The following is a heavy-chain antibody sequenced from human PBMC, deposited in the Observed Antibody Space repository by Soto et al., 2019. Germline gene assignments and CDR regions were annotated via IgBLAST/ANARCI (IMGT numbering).Heavy chain of an antibody. V-gene: IGHV3-23*01. D-gene: IGHD3-3*01. Sequence: GGSLRLSSAASGVSGVTFSKYAMSWVRQAPGKGLEWVSTIGGTGGFVTYYADSVKGRFTISRDNAKNTLYLQMNSLRADDTAVYYCAGPSESSFFHSYVMHVWGQGTTVTVSS. CDR1: GVSGVTFSKYA. J-gene: IGHJ6*02. CDR2: IGGTGGFVT. CDR3: AGPSESSFFHSYVMHV.